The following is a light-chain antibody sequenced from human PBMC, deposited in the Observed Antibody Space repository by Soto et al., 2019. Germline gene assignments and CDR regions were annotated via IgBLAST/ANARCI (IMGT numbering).Light chain of an antibody. CDR2: GAS. CDR1: QSVSSN. V-gene: IGKV3-15*01. J-gene: IGKJ5*01. Sequence: EVVLTQSPVTLSLSPGERATLSCRASQSVSSNLAWYQQKPGQAPRLLIYGASTRATGIPARFSGSGSGTEFTLTISSLQSEDFAVYYCQQYNNWPRITFGQGTRLEIK. CDR3: QQYNNWPRIT.